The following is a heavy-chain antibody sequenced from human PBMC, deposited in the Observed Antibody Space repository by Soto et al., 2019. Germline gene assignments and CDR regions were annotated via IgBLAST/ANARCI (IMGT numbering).Heavy chain of an antibody. CDR3: ARHYYDRSGYSLYYSDY. CDR2: IYSSGNS. V-gene: IGHV4-31*03. D-gene: IGHD3-22*01. CDR1: GGSISSGGHY. Sequence: LSLTCTVSGGSISSGGHYWSWIRQHPGKGLEWIGYIYSSGNSYYNPSLKSRVTISVDTSKNQFSLNLRSVTAADTAVYYCARHYYDRSGYSLYYSDYWGQGTLVTVSS. J-gene: IGHJ4*02.